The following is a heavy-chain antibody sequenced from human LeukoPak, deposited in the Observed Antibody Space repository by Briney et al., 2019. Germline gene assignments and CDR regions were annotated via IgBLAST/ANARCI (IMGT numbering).Heavy chain of an antibody. D-gene: IGHD2/OR15-2a*01. CDR1: GGSISSYY. CDR3: ARHHPRNTVDF. J-gene: IGHJ4*02. CDR2: IYDSGST. Sequence: SETLSPTCTVSGGSISSYYWSWIRQPPGKGLEWIGYIYDSGSTNYNPSLKSRVTISVDTSKNQFSLKLSSVTAADTAVYYCARHHPRNTVDFWGQGTLVTVSS. V-gene: IGHV4-59*08.